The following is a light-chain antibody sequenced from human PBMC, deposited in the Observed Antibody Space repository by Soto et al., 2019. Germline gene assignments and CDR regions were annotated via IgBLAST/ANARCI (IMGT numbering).Light chain of an antibody. CDR3: LQDYSYPRT. Sequence: AVQLTQSPSSLSASVGDRVTITCRASQGIRTDLCWYQQKPGKAPKVLIFGASTLQSGVPSRFTDSESETDFTLTISIHQPEDFATYYCLQDYSYPRTLAQGTNVDIK. J-gene: IGKJ1*01. CDR2: GAS. V-gene: IGKV1-6*01. CDR1: QGIRTD.